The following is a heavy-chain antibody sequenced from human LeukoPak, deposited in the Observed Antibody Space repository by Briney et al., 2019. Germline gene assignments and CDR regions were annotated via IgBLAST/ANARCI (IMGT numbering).Heavy chain of an antibody. CDR2: MNPNSGNT. CDR3: ARAFGSSWYFRRTFDI. D-gene: IGHD6-13*01. J-gene: IGHJ3*02. CDR1: GYTFTSYD. Sequence: ASVKVSCKASGYTFTSYDINWVRQAPGQGLEWMGWMNPNSGNTGYAQKFQGRVTITRNTSISTAYMELSSLRSEDTAVYYCARAFGSSWYFRRTFDIWGQGTLVTVSA. V-gene: IGHV1-8*03.